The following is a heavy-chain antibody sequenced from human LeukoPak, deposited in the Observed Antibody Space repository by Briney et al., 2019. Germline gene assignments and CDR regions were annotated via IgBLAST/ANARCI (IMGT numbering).Heavy chain of an antibody. CDR3: ARSLSLVRGVIHYFDN. V-gene: IGHV1-8*01. D-gene: IGHD3-10*01. CDR2: MNPDIGNT. Sequence: ASVKVSCKASGYTFPNYDINWVRQAPGQGLEWMGWMNPDIGNTAYVQKFQGRVTMTRNTSISTAYMELSSLRSEDTAVYYCARSLSLVRGVIHYFDNWGQGTLVTVPS. J-gene: IGHJ4*02. CDR1: GYTFPNYD.